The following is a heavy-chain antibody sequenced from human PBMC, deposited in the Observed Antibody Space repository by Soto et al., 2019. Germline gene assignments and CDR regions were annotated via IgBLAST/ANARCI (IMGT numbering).Heavy chain of an antibody. Sequence: QITLKESGPTLVKPTQTLTLTCTFSGFSLSTSGVGVGWIRQPPGKALEWLALIYWDDDKRYSPSLKSRLTIXKXTXXNQVVLTMTNMDPVDTATYYCARQTYYYGSGSPYYWGQGTLVTVSS. V-gene: IGHV2-5*02. CDR3: ARQTYYYGSGSPYY. CDR1: GFSLSTSGVG. D-gene: IGHD3-10*01. CDR2: IYWDDDK. J-gene: IGHJ4*02.